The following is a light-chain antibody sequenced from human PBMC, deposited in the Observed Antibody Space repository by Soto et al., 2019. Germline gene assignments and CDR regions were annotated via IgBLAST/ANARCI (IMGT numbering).Light chain of an antibody. CDR3: GSYAGSNDYV. CDR2: EVS. CDR1: SSDVGGYNY. J-gene: IGLJ1*01. V-gene: IGLV2-8*01. Sequence: QAALTQPPSASGSPGQSVTISCTVTSSDVGGYNYVSGYQQHPGKAPKLMIYEVSQRPSGVPDRFSGSKSGNTASLTVSGLRAQDEADYYRGSYAGSNDYVFGTGTKVTVL.